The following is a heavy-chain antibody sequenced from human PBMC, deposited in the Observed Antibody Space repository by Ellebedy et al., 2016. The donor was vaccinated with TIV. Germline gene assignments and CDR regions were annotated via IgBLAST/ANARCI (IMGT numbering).Heavy chain of an antibody. V-gene: IGHV3-30*18. Sequence: GESLKISCVGSGFTFSSKGLHWVRQAPGKGLEWVAVISYHGADYFYAESVRGRFIISRDNSKNTLYLQMNSLRAADTAVYYCAKDLYGDYVVDYWGQGTLVTVSS. J-gene: IGHJ4*02. CDR1: GFTFSSKG. CDR2: ISYHGADY. D-gene: IGHD4-17*01. CDR3: AKDLYGDYVVDY.